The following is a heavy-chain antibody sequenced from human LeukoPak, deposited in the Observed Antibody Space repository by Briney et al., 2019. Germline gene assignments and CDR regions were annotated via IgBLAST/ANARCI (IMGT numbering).Heavy chain of an antibody. Sequence: GGSPRLSCAASGFTFSASAVHWVRQASGKGLEWIGRIRSKANNYATAYTDPLKGRFTVSRDDSKNTAYLQMNSLKTEDSAVYFCARDSSSEGPLDYWGQGTLVTVSS. CDR3: ARDSSSEGPLDY. D-gene: IGHD6-6*01. V-gene: IGHV3-73*01. J-gene: IGHJ4*02. CDR1: GFTFSASA. CDR2: IRSKANNYAT.